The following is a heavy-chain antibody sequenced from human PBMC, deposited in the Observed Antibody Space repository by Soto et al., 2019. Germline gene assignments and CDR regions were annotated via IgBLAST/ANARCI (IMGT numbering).Heavy chain of an antibody. J-gene: IGHJ4*02. CDR1: GFTISSYA. V-gene: IGHV3-23*01. CDR3: AKDSSGAAPGTDY. D-gene: IGHD6-13*01. Sequence: GESLKISCAASGFTISSYAMSWVRQAPGKGLEWVSGISGSGGRTYYADSVKGRFTISRDKSKNTVYLQMNSLSAEDTAVYYCAKDSSGAAPGTDYWGQGTLVTVSS. CDR2: ISGSGGRT.